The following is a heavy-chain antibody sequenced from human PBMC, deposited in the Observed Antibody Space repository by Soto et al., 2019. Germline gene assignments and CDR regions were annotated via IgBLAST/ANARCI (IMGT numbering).Heavy chain of an antibody. V-gene: IGHV4-30-2*01. CDR2: IYHSGST. D-gene: IGHD3-22*01. CDR3: ARTINYYDSRRSGWFEP. Sequence: PSETLSLTCAVSGGSISSGGYSWSWIRQPPGKGLEWIGYIYHSGSTYYNPSLKSRVTISVDRSKNQFSLKLSSVTAADTAVYYCARTINYYDSRRSGWFEPWGQGTLVTVS. CDR1: GGSISSGGYS. J-gene: IGHJ5*02.